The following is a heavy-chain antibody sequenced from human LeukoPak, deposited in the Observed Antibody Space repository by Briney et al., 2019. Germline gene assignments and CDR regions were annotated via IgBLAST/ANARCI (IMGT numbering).Heavy chain of an antibody. CDR3: ARARRYRSSWYHDY. V-gene: IGHV3-48*02. J-gene: IGHJ4*02. CDR1: GFSFSTYT. Sequence: GGSLRLSCAASGFSFSTYTMNWVRQAPGKGLDWVSYISSSSTIYYADSVKGRFTISRDNANNSLYLQVNSLRDEDTAVYYCARARRYRSSWYHDYWGQGSLVTVSS. CDR2: ISSSSTI. D-gene: IGHD6-13*01.